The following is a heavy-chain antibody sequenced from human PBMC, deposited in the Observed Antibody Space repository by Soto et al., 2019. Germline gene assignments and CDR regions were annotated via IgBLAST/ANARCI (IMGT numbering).Heavy chain of an antibody. J-gene: IGHJ3*02. V-gene: IGHV1-8*01. CDR1: GYTFTSYD. CDR2: MNPNSGNT. Sequence: ASVKVSCKASGYTFTSYDINWVRQATGQGLEWMGWMNPNSGNTGYAQKFQGRVTMTRNTSISTAYMELSSLRSEETAVYYCALARIVAVQAEDAFDIWGQGTMVTVSS. CDR3: ALARIVAVQAEDAFDI. D-gene: IGHD2-2*01.